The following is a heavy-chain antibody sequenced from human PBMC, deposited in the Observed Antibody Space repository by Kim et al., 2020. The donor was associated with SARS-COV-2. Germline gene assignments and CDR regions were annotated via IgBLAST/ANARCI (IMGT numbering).Heavy chain of an antibody. J-gene: IGHJ6*02. CDR2: FDPEDGET. D-gene: IGHD1-7*01. Sequence: ASVKVSCKVSGYTLTELSMHWVRQAPGKGLEWMGGFDPEDGETIYAQKFQGRVTMTEDTSTDTAYMELSSLRSEDTAVYYCATDYTGTTTYYYGMDVWGQGTTVTVSS. CDR1: GYTLTELS. V-gene: IGHV1-24*01. CDR3: ATDYTGTTTYYYGMDV.